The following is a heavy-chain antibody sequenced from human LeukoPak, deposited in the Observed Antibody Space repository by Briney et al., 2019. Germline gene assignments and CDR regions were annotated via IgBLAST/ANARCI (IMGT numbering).Heavy chain of an antibody. CDR2: IYYSGST. D-gene: IGHD3-22*01. V-gene: IGHV4-39*07. J-gene: IGHJ4*02. CDR3: ASFVGITMIVVAPDY. Sequence: SETLSLTCTVSGGSISSSSYYWGWIRQPPGKGLEWIGSIYYSGSTYYNPSLKSRVTISVDTSKNQFSLKLSSVTAADTAVYYCASFVGITMIVVAPDYWGQGTLVTVSS. CDR1: GGSISSSSYY.